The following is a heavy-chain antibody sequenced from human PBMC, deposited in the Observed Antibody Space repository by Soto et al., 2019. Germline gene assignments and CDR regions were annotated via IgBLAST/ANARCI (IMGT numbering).Heavy chain of an antibody. D-gene: IGHD1-1*01. CDR2: ISYSGST. J-gene: IGHJ6*02. Sequence: SETLSLTCTVSGGSISSGGYYWSWIRQHPGKGLEWIGHISYSGSTNYTPSLRVRITISVDTSKNQFSLKLISVTAADTAVYYCAREASGTTLTDNFYPMDVWVPGTTVTVSS. V-gene: IGHV4-31*03. CDR3: AREASGTTLTDNFYPMDV. CDR1: GGSISSGGYY.